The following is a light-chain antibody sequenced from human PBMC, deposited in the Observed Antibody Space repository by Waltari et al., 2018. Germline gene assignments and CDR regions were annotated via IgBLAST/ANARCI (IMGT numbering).Light chain of an antibody. CDR3: SLYTSSSTLV. CDR1: SSDVGGYNY. J-gene: IGLJ2*01. CDR2: DVS. Sequence: QSALTQPASVSGSPGQSINISCTGTSSDVGGYNYVSWYQQHPGKAPKLIIYDVSKRPAGVSNRLSGSKSGNMDSLTISGVQAEDEADYYCSLYTSSSTLVFGGGTKLTVL. V-gene: IGLV2-14*03.